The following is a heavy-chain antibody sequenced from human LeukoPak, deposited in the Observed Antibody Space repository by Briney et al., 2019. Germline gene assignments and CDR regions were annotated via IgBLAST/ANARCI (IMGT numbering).Heavy chain of an antibody. J-gene: IGHJ3*02. CDR1: RFTLGTYW. CDR3: ARDRYYGGNFAFDI. Sequence: GGSLRLSCAASRFTLGTYWMSWVRQAPGKGLEWVANIKQDGNEKYYADSVKGRFTISRDNSKNMVYLQLSSLRAEDSAVYYCARDRYYGGNFAFDIWGQGTMVIVSS. D-gene: IGHD4-23*01. CDR2: IKQDGNEK. V-gene: IGHV3-7*01.